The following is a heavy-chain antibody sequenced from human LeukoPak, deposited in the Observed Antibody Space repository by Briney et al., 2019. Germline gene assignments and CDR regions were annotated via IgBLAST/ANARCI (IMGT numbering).Heavy chain of an antibody. J-gene: IGHJ6*02. CDR1: GFTFSSYA. Sequence: GGSLRLSCAASGFTFSSYAMSWVRQAPGKGLEWVSAISGSGGSTYYADSVKGRFTISRDNSKNTLYLQMNSLRAEDTAVYYCARVLAHKHYHYGMDVWGQGTTVTVSS. CDR2: ISGSGGST. CDR3: ARVLAHKHYHYGMDV. V-gene: IGHV3-23*01.